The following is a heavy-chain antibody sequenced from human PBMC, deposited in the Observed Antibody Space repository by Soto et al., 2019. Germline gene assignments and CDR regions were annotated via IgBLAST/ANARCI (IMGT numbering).Heavy chain of an antibody. J-gene: IGHJ6*02. D-gene: IGHD3-3*01. CDR1: GGSISSSSYY. CDR3: AGSPGGYDFWSGYSYYYGMDV. Sequence: TLSLTCTVSGGSISSSSYYWCWIRQPPGKGLEWIGSIYYSGSTYYNPSLKSRVTISVDTSKNQFSLKLSSVTAADTAVYYCAGSPGGYDFWSGYSYYYGMDVWGQGTPVTVYS. CDR2: IYYSGST. V-gene: IGHV4-39*01.